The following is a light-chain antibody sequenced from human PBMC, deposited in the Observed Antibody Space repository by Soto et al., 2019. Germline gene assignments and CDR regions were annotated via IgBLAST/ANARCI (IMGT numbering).Light chain of an antibody. J-gene: IGKJ2*01. Sequence: DIQMTQSPSTLSASIGDRVAITCRASQSIGSWLAWYQQKPGKAPKLLIYDASTLESGVPSRFSGSGSGTAFTLTISSLQPDDFATYYCQQYNSYSPYTFGQGTKPEIK. CDR1: QSIGSW. CDR3: QQYNSYSPYT. CDR2: DAS. V-gene: IGKV1-5*01.